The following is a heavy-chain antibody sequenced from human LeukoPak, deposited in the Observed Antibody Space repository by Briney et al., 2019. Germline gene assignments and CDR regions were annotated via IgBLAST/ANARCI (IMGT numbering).Heavy chain of an antibody. CDR3: ARDLYRIVVVPHYFDY. J-gene: IGHJ4*02. Sequence: GGSLRLSCAASGFTFGSYGMHWVRQAPGKGLEWVANIKEDGSEKYYVDSVKGRFTISRDNAKKSLYLQMNSLRAEDTAVYYCARDLYRIVVVPHYFDYWGQGTLVTVSS. CDR2: IKEDGSEK. CDR1: GFTFGSYG. D-gene: IGHD3-22*01. V-gene: IGHV3-7*01.